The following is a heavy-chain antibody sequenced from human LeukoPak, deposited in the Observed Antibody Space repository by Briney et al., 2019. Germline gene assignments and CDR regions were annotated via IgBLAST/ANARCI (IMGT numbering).Heavy chain of an antibody. J-gene: IGHJ4*02. CDR1: GFIVSSNY. V-gene: IGHV3-53*01. CDR3: ASGGTGARKYYSDPFHY. Sequence: GGSLRLSYAASGFIVSSNYMSWVRQAPGKGLEGVSIMYSAGSTYYADSARGRFTISRDSSKNTVSLQMNSLRVDDTAVYYCASGGTGARKYYSDPFHYWGQGTLVTVSS. D-gene: IGHD3-10*01. CDR2: MYSAGST.